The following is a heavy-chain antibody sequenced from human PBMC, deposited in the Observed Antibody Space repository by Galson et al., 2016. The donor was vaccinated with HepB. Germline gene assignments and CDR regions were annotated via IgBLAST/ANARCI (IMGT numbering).Heavy chain of an antibody. CDR3: ARGRNGFGSATEH. CDR1: GFIFSSYG. Sequence: SLRLSCAASGFIFSSYGINWVRQAPGQGLEWVAVIWSGGNEYYADSVKDRCTISRDNSKNTLYLQMNTLRAEDTAVYYCARGRNGFGSATEHWGQGTLVTVSS. J-gene: IGHJ4*02. D-gene: IGHD1-26*01. V-gene: IGHV3-33*01. CDR2: IWSGGNE.